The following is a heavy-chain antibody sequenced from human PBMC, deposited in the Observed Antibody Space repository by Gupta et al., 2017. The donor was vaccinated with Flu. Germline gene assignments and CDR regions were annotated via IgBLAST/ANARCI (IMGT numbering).Heavy chain of an antibody. CDR2: IDSYRSSM. V-gene: IGHV3-48*01. Sequence: EVQLVESGGGLVQPGESLRLSCAASGFTFNNYNVAWVRQLPGKGLEWVSYIDSYRSSMHYADSVKGRFTASRDNAKNSLFLQMNSLRAEDTAVYYCATVTNYHEHQFENWGQGTLVTVSS. J-gene: IGHJ1*01. CDR1: GFTFNNYN. D-gene: IGHD1-7*01. CDR3: ATVTNYHEHQFEN.